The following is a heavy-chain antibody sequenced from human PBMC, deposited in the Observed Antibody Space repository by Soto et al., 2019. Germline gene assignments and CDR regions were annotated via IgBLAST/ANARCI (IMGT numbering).Heavy chain of an antibody. CDR2: IYPGDSDT. D-gene: IGHD2-15*01. Sequence: EVQLVQSGAEVKKPGESLKISCKGSGYSFASYWIGWVRQMPGKGLEWMGIIYPGDSDTRYSPSFQGQVTISADKSISTAYLQWSTLKASDTAIYYCARGVVVGATRNWFDPWGQGTLVTVSS. CDR1: GYSFASYW. V-gene: IGHV5-51*03. J-gene: IGHJ5*02. CDR3: ARGVVVGATRNWFDP.